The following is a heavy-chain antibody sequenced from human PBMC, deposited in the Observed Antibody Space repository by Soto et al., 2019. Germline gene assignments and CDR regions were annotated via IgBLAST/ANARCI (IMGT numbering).Heavy chain of an antibody. V-gene: IGHV4-4*02. J-gene: IGHJ5*02. CDR3: ARVRASCSRTSGSLDP. D-gene: IGHD2-2*01. CDR1: GGSISSSNW. Sequence: SETLSLTCAVSGGSISSSNWWSWVRQPPGKGLEWIGEIYHSGGTNYNPSLKSRVTISVDKSKNQFSLKLSSVTAADTAVYYCARVRASCSRTSGSLDPWGQGTLVT. CDR2: IYHSGGT.